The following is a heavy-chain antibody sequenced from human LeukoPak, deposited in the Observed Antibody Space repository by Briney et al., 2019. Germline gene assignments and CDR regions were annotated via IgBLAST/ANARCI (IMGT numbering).Heavy chain of an antibody. V-gene: IGHV1-69*13. CDR3: ARVNDTAMDYFDY. CDR1: GGTFSSYA. J-gene: IGHJ4*02. D-gene: IGHD5-18*01. CDR2: IIPIFGTA. Sequence: AASVKVSCKASGGTFSSYAISWVRQAPGQGLEWMGGIIPIFGTANYAQKFQGRVTITADESTSTAYMELSSLRSGDTAVYYCARVNDTAMDYFDYWGQGTLVTVSS.